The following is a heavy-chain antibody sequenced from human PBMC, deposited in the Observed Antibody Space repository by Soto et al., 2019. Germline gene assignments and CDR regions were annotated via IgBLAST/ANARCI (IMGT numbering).Heavy chain of an antibody. CDR1: GGSISSSNYY. J-gene: IGHJ4*02. CDR3: PSDRNGNRWYYY. V-gene: IGHV4-39*01. CDR2: LYYSGTT. Sequence: QLQLQESGPGLVKPSETLSLTCTVSGGSISSSNYYWGWIRQPPGRGPEWIGTLYYSGTTNYNPSLNSRVTISVDTSKNQFSLNLSAVTAADSAVYYCPSDRNGNRWYYYWGQGTLVTVSS. D-gene: IGHD6-13*01.